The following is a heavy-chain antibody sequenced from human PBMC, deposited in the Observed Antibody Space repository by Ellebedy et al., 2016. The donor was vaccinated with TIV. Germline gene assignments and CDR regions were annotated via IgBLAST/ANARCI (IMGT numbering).Heavy chain of an antibody. Sequence: GESLKISXAASGFTFSSYGMHWVRQAPGKGLEWVAVISYDGSNKYYADSVKGRFTISRDNSKNTLYLQMNSLRAEDTAVYYCAKEYSSSWFGQYYYYYYMDVWGKGTTVTVSS. V-gene: IGHV3-30*18. CDR2: ISYDGSNK. CDR1: GFTFSSYG. CDR3: AKEYSSSWFGQYYYYYYMDV. D-gene: IGHD6-13*01. J-gene: IGHJ6*03.